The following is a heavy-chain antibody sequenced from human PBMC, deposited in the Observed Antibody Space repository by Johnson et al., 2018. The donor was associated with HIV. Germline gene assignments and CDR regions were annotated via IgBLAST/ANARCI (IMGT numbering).Heavy chain of an antibody. CDR2: IYSGGRT. CDR3: ARVGATAAFDI. J-gene: IGHJ3*02. Sequence: VQLVESGGGLIQPGGSLRLSCAASGFTVSSNYMSWVRQAPGKGLEWVSIIYSGGRTYHADSVKGRFTLSRDNSKNTLYLQMNSLRAEDTAVYYCARVGATAAFDIWGQGTMVTVSS. V-gene: IGHV3-53*01. D-gene: IGHD1-26*01. CDR1: GFTVSSNY.